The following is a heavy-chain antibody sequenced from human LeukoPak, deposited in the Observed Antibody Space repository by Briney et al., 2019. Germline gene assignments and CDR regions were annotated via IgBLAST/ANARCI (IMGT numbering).Heavy chain of an antibody. CDR1: GFTVSSNY. CDR3: AKDPRDHSYGWSWRYFDY. V-gene: IGHV3-53*05. Sequence: GGSLRLSCAASGFTVSSNYMSWVRQAPGKGLEWVSVIYSGGSTYYADYVKGRFTISRDNSKNTLYLQMNSLRAEDTAVYYCAKDPRDHSYGWSWRYFDYWGQGTLVTVSS. CDR2: IYSGGST. J-gene: IGHJ4*02. D-gene: IGHD5-18*01.